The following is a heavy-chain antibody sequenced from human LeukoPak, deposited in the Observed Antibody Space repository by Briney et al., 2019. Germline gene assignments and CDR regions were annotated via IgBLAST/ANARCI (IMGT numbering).Heavy chain of an antibody. Sequence: QSSETLSLTCTVSGGSISSYYWSWVRQPPGKGLEWIGYIYYTGSSNYNPSLKSGVTISIETTKNKLSRQLNSVTPEDTAVYYCARAITMIVVGRDYYYYYYMDVWGKGTTVTVSS. CDR2: IYYTGSS. D-gene: IGHD3-22*01. CDR3: ARAITMIVVGRDYYYYYYMDV. J-gene: IGHJ6*03. CDR1: GGSISSYY. V-gene: IGHV4-59*12.